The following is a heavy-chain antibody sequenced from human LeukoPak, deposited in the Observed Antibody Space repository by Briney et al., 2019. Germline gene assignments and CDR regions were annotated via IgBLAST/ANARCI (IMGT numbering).Heavy chain of an antibody. CDR3: ARDTIFGVVTGGFDP. CDR1: GYTFTSYY. D-gene: IGHD3-3*01. Sequence: ASVKVSCKASGYTFTSYYMHWVRQAPGQGLEWMGWINPNSGGTNYAQKFQGRVTMTRDTSISTAYMELSRLRSDDTAVYYCARDTIFGVVTGGFDPWGQGTLVTVSS. J-gene: IGHJ5*02. CDR2: INPNSGGT. V-gene: IGHV1-2*02.